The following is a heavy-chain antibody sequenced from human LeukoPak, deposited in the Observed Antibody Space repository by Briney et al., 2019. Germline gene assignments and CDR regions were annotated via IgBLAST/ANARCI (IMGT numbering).Heavy chain of an antibody. D-gene: IGHD6-13*01. Sequence: GASVKVSCKASGYTFTSYGLSWVRQAPGQGLEWMGWISAYNGNTNYAQKLQGRVTMTTDTSTSTAYMELRSLRSDDTAVYYCARGTQIAAAGISSYWGQGTLVTVSS. J-gene: IGHJ4*02. CDR2: ISAYNGNT. CDR1: GYTFTSYG. V-gene: IGHV1-18*01. CDR3: ARGTQIAAAGISSY.